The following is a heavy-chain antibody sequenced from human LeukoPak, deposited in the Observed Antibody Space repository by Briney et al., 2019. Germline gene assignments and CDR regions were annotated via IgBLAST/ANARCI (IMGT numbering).Heavy chain of an antibody. CDR1: GFTFSSYW. Sequence: GGSLRLSCAASGFTFSSYWMHWVRQAPGKGPVWVSRIKTDGSSTSYADSVKGRFTISRDNAKNTLYLQMNSLRAEDTAVYYCARDLTSEWELLNWGQETLVTVSS. CDR3: ARDLTSEWELLN. V-gene: IGHV3-74*01. CDR2: IKTDGSST. D-gene: IGHD1-26*01. J-gene: IGHJ4*02.